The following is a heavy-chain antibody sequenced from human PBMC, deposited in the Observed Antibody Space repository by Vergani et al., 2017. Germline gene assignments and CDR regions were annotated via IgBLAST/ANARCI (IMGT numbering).Heavy chain of an antibody. CDR1: GFTFSSYS. CDR2: ISSSSSYI. V-gene: IGHV3-21*01. D-gene: IGHD3-10*01. J-gene: IGHJ5*02. CDR3: ARDYGSGFNWFDP. Sequence: EVQLVESGGGLVKPGGSLRLSCAASGFTFSSYSMNWVRQAPGKGLEWVSSISSSSSYIYYADSVKGRFTISRDKAKNSLYLQMNSLRAEDTAVYYCARDYGSGFNWFDPWGQGTLVTVSS.